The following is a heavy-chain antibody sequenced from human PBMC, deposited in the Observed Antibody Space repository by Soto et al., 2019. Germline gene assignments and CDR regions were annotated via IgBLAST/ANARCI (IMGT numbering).Heavy chain of an antibody. Sequence: VASVKVSCKASGGTFSSYAISWVRQAPGQGLEWMGGINPIFGTPHYAQKYQGRVTITADTFTNTAYMELTRLTSGDTAVYFCAREGRHFDYWGQGTLGTVSS. CDR2: INPIFGTP. CDR3: AREGRHFDY. CDR1: GGTFSSYA. J-gene: IGHJ4*02. V-gene: IGHV1-69*06.